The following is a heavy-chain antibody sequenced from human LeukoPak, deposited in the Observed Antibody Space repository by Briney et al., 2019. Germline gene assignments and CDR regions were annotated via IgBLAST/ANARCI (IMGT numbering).Heavy chain of an antibody. CDR2: IYHSGST. Sequence: SETLSLTCTVSGYSISSNYYWGWIRQTPGKGLEWIGSIYHSGSTYYNPSLKSRVTISVDTSKNQFSLKLSSVTAADTAVYYCARAGYYDFWGGISDFDYWGQGTLVTVSS. D-gene: IGHD3-3*01. V-gene: IGHV4-38-2*02. CDR3: ARAGYYDFWGGISDFDY. J-gene: IGHJ4*02. CDR1: GYSISSNYY.